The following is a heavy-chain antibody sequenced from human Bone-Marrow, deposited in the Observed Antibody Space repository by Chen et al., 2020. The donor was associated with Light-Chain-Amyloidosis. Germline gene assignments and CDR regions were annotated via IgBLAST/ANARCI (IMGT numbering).Heavy chain of an antibody. J-gene: IGHJ4*02. CDR2: IYPDDSDA. CDR3: ASRRDGSNFDS. CDR1: GYTFPNYW. Sequence: EVQLEQSGPEVKKPGESLKISCKGSGYTFPNYWIGWVRQMPGKGLEWMGVIYPDDSDARYSPSFEGQVTTSADKSLTTAYLQWRSLQASDTAMYYCASRRDGSNFDSWGQGPLVPVPS. D-gene: IGHD5-12*01. V-gene: IGHV5-51*01.